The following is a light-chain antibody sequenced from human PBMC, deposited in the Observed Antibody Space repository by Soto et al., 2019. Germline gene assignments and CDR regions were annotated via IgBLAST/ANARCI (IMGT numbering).Light chain of an antibody. V-gene: IGKV3-20*01. Sequence: EIVLTQSPGTLSLSSGERATLSCRASQSVSSTYLAWYQQKPGQAPRLLIYGASSRATGIPDKFSGSGSGTDFTLTISRLEPDDFAVYFCQQYCTSPLTFGGGTKVEIQ. CDR2: GAS. J-gene: IGKJ4*01. CDR3: QQYCTSPLT. CDR1: QSVSSTY.